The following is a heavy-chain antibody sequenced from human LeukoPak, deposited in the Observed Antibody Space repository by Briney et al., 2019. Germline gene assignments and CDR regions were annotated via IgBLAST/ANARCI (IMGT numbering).Heavy chain of an antibody. J-gene: IGHJ6*02. CDR1: GFTFSSYG. CDR3: AKDVHAYGDYYYGTDV. CDR2: IANDGSII. Sequence: GGSLRLSCAASGFTFSSYGMHWVRQAPGKGLEWVAVIANDGSIIYYADSVKGRFTISRDNSKNTLYLQMNSLRAEDTAVYYCAKDVHAYGDYYYGTDVWGQGTTVTVSS. D-gene: IGHD4-17*01. V-gene: IGHV3-30*18.